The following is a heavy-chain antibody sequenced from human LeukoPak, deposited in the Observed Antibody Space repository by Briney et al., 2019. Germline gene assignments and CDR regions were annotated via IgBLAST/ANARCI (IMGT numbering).Heavy chain of an antibody. D-gene: IGHD3-10*01. V-gene: IGHV4-59*01. Sequence: SETLSLTCTVSGGSISSYYWSWIRQPPGKGLEWIGYIYYSGSTNYNPSLKSRVTISVDTSKNQFSLKLSSVTAADTAVYYCARDRTMVRGVTGGFDPWGQGTLVTVSS. J-gene: IGHJ5*02. CDR2: IYYSGST. CDR1: GGSISSYY. CDR3: ARDRTMVRGVTGGFDP.